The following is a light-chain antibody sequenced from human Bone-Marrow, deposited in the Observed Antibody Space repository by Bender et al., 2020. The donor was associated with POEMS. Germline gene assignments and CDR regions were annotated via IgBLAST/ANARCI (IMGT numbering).Light chain of an antibody. CDR1: NIENKP. J-gene: IGLJ3*02. V-gene: IGLV3-21*03. CDR3: QVWDKSSDHRV. Sequence: SYVLTQPPSVSVAPGRTAGITCGGTNIENKPVHWYQRKPGQAPVLVVYDDSVRPSGIPERFSGSNSGNTATLTISGVEAGDEADYYCQVWDKSSDHRVFGGGTRLTVL. CDR2: DDS.